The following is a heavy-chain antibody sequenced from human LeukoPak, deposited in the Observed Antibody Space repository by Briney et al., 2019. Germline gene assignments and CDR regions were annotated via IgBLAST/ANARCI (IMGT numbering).Heavy chain of an antibody. Sequence: PGGSLRLSCAASGFTFSSYSMNWVRQAPGKGLEWVSYISSSSSTIYYAGSVKGRFTISRDNAKNSLYLQMNSLRAEDTAVYYCAPQGVAGGRDWFDPWGQGTLVTVSS. CDR2: ISSSSSTI. D-gene: IGHD6-19*01. V-gene: IGHV3-48*04. CDR1: GFTFSSYS. J-gene: IGHJ5*02. CDR3: APQGVAGGRDWFDP.